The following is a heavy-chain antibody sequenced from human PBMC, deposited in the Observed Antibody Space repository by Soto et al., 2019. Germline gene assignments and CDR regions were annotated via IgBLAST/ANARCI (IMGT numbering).Heavy chain of an antibody. J-gene: IGHJ5*02. V-gene: IGHV1-18*01. CDR2: ISAYNGNT. CDR3: ARDLDDFWSGYPADYNWFDP. D-gene: IGHD3-3*01. Sequence: ASVKVSCKASGYTFTSYGISWVRRAPGQGLEWMGWISAYNGNTNYAQKLQGRVTMTTDTSTSTAYMELRSLRSDDTAVYYCARDLDDFWSGYPADYNWFDPWGQGTLVTVSS. CDR1: GYTFTSYG.